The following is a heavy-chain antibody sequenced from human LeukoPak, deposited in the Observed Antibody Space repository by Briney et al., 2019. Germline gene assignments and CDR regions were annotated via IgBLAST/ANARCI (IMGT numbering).Heavy chain of an antibody. V-gene: IGHV1-18*01. CDR3: ARDRGLRYFDWLLCFDY. Sequence: GASVKVSCKASGYTFTSYGISWVRQAPGQGLEWMGWISAYNGNTNYAQKLQGRVTMTTDTSTSTAYMELRSLRSDDTAVYYCARDRGLRYFDWLLCFDYWGQGTLVTVSS. D-gene: IGHD3-9*01. CDR1: GYTFTSYG. J-gene: IGHJ4*02. CDR2: ISAYNGNT.